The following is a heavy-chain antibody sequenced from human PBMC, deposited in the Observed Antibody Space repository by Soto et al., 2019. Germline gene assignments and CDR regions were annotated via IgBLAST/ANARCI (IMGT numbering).Heavy chain of an antibody. J-gene: IGHJ4*02. V-gene: IGHV1-18*01. CDR1: GYTFTSYG. CDR2: ISAYNGNT. D-gene: IGHD3-22*01. CDR3: AVDYYDSSGYLPGDFDY. Sequence: QVQLVQSGAEVKKPGASVKVSCKASGYTFTSYGISWVRQAPGQGLEWMGWISAYNGNTNYEQKLQGRVTMPTDTSTSTAYMELRSLRSDDTAVYYCAVDYYDSSGYLPGDFDYWGQGTLVTVSS.